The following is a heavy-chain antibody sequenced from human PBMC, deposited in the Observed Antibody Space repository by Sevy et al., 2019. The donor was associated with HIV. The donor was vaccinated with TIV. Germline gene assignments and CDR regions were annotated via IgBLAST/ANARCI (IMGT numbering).Heavy chain of an antibody. CDR3: STDIVVQSGYSYDFSTFNPDLPHNSGADV. J-gene: IGHJ6*02. V-gene: IGHV3-15*01. CDR2: IRNDPDGGTT. Sequence: GGSLRLSCTASGFTFRNAWMTWVRQVPGKGLEWVGRIRNDPDGGTTDYAAPVRGRFTISRDDSKNTTYLQMNSLKSEDXAGYYCSTDIVVQSGYSYDFSTFNPDLPHNSGADVWGQGTTVTVSS. CDR1: GFTFRNAW. D-gene: IGHD5-12*01.